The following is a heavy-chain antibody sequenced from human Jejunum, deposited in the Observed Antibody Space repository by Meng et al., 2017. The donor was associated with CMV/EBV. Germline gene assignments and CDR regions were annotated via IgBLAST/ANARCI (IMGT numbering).Heavy chain of an antibody. CDR3: TRGSNWNWNWFDP. D-gene: IGHD1-7*01. CDR1: RFTFSAYN. V-gene: IGHV3-48*03. J-gene: IGHJ5*02. Sequence: SRFTFSAYNRNWVRQAPGKGLEGVSYISHSGTNKNYADSVRGRFTISRDTATNSVYLQMDTLRAEDTALYYCTRGSNWNWNWFDPWGQGTLVTVSS. CDR2: ISHSGTNK.